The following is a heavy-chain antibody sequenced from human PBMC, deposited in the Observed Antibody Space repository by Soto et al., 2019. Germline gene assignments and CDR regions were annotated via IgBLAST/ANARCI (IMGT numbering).Heavy chain of an antibody. CDR2: IYYSGSA. Sequence: QLQLQESGPGLVKPSETLSLTCTVSGGSISSSSYYWGWIRQPPGKGLEWIGSIYYSGSAYYTPSLKSRVTISVDTSKNQFSLKLSSVTAADTAVYYCARRYYGSESYSILGMDVWVRDTTVTVSS. D-gene: IGHD3-10*01. V-gene: IGHV4-39*01. J-gene: IGHJ6*02. CDR3: ARRYYGSESYSILGMDV. CDR1: GGSISSSSYY.